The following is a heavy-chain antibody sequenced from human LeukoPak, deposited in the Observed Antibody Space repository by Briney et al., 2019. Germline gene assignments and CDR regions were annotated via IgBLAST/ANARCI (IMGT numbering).Heavy chain of an antibody. CDR3: ATFPSGSWSAY. Sequence: PGGSLRLSCAASGFTFSGSALHWVRQASGKGLEWVGRIRSTANGYATAYAASVKGRFTISRDDSENTAYLQMNSLKTEDTAVYYCATFPSGSWSAYWGQGTLVTVSS. CDR2: IRSTANGYAT. CDR1: GFTFSGSA. J-gene: IGHJ4*02. V-gene: IGHV3-73*01. D-gene: IGHD1-26*01.